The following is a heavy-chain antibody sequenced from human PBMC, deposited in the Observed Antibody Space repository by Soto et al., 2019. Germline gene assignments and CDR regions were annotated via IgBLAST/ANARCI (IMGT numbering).Heavy chain of an antibody. D-gene: IGHD1-26*01. CDR2: IYYTGST. CDR1: GASISSGGYY. Sequence: QEQLQESGPGLVEPSQTLSLTCTVSGASISSGGYYWSWIRQHPGKGLEWIGYIYYTGSTHYYPSLKSRVTISVDTSKNQFSLSLSSVTAADTAVYYCARVYYPYFDLWGRGTLVTVSS. CDR3: ARVYYPYFDL. V-gene: IGHV4-31*03. J-gene: IGHJ2*01.